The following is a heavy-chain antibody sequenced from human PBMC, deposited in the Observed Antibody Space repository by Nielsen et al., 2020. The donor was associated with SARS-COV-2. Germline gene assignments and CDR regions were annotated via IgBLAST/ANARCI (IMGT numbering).Heavy chain of an antibody. CDR1: GYTFTGYY. Sequence: ASVKVSCKASGYTFTGYYMHWVRQAPGQGLEWMGRINPNSGGTNYAQKFQGRVTMTRDTSISTACMELSRLRSDDTAVYYCARDTDYGDYCDYWGQGTLVTVSS. V-gene: IGHV1-2*06. D-gene: IGHD4-17*01. CDR2: INPNSGGT. J-gene: IGHJ4*02. CDR3: ARDTDYGDYCDY.